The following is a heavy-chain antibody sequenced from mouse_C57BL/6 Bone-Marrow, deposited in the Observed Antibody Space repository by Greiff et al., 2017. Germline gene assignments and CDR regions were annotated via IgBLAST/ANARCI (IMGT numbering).Heavy chain of an antibody. CDR1: GYTFTSYW. CDR2: IYPGSGST. J-gene: IGHJ1*03. Sequence: QVQLQQPGAELVKPGASVKMSCKASGYTFTSYWITWVKQRPGQGLEWIGDIYPGSGSTNYNEKFKSKATLTVDTSSSTAYMQLSSLTSEDSAVYYCARDYYGSSHWYFDVWGTGTPVTVSS. CDR3: ARDYYGSSHWYFDV. V-gene: IGHV1-55*01. D-gene: IGHD1-1*01.